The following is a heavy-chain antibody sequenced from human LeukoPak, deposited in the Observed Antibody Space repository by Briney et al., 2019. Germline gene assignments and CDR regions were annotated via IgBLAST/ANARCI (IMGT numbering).Heavy chain of an antibody. Sequence: GRSLRLSCAASGFTFSSYGMQWVRQAPGKGLEWVAIISYDGSTKYYGESVRGRFTISRDNSKNTVYLQMNSLRTDDTAVYYCARDRDFGVVTPWCDYWGQGTLVTVSS. J-gene: IGHJ4*02. CDR2: ISYDGSTK. V-gene: IGHV3-30*03. CDR3: ARDRDFGVVTPWCDY. D-gene: IGHD3-3*01. CDR1: GFTFSSYG.